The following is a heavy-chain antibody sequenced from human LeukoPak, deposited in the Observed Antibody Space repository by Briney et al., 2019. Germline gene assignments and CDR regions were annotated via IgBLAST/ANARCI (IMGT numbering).Heavy chain of an antibody. CDR3: ARDPDDYSNHNPV. V-gene: IGHV4-38-2*02. D-gene: IGHD4-11*01. Sequence: SETLSLTCTVSGYSISSGYYWGWIRQPPGKGLEWIGSIYHSGSTYYNPSLKSRVTISVDTSKNQFSLKLSSVTAADTAVYYCARDPDDYSNHNPVWGQGTMVTVSS. CDR1: GYSISSGYY. CDR2: IYHSGST. J-gene: IGHJ3*01.